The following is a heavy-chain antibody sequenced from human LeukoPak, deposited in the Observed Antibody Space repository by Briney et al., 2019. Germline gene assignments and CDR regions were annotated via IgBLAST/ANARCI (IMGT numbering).Heavy chain of an antibody. Sequence: ASVKVSCKASGYTFSNYGLSRVRQAPGQGLEWMGWISAFNGDTNYAQNLQGRVTLTTDTSTSTAYMDLGSLRSDDTAVYYCARARRGGDYDSYFDYWGQGTLVTVS. CDR2: ISAFNGDT. D-gene: IGHD4-17*01. J-gene: IGHJ4*02. CDR3: ARARRGGDYDSYFDY. V-gene: IGHV1-18*01. CDR1: GYTFSNYG.